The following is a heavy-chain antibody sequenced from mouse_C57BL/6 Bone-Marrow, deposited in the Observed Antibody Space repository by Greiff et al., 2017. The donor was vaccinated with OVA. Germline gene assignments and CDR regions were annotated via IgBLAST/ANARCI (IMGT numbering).Heavy chain of an antibody. V-gene: IGHV10-1*01. J-gene: IGHJ2*01. Sequence: EVKLMESGGGLVQPKGSLKLSCAASGFSFNTYAMNWVRQAPGKGLEWVARIRSKSNNYATYYADSVKDRFTISRDDSESMLYLQMNNLKTEDTAMYYCVRQDYDGYYVFDYWGQGTTLTVSS. D-gene: IGHD2-3*01. CDR2: IRSKSNNYAT. CDR3: VRQDYDGYYVFDY. CDR1: GFSFNTYA.